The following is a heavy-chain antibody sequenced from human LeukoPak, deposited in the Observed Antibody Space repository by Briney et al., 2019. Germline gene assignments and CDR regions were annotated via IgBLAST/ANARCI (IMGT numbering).Heavy chain of an antibody. Sequence: GGSLRLSCAASGFTFSSYSMNWVSQAPGKGLEWVSYISSSGSTIYYADSVKGRFTISRDNAKHSLYVQMNSRRAEDTAVYYCARDCYYYMDVWGKGTTVTISS. CDR2: ISSSGSTI. CDR1: GFTFSSYS. CDR3: ARDCYYYMDV. V-gene: IGHV3-48*04. J-gene: IGHJ6*03.